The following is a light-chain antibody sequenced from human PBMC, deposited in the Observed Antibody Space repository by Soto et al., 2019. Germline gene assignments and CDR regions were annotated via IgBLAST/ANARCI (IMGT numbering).Light chain of an antibody. Sequence: NFMLTQPHSVSESPGKTVIISCTRSSGSIAINYVQWYQQRPGSSPTTVIYEDNQRPSGVPDRFSGSIDSSSNSASLTISGLETEDEADYSCQSYDATNQVFGGGTQLTVL. CDR1: SGSIAINY. CDR3: QSYDATNQV. J-gene: IGLJ3*02. V-gene: IGLV6-57*01. CDR2: EDN.